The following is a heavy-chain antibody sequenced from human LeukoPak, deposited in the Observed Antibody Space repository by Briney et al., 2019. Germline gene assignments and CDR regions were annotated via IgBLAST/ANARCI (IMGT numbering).Heavy chain of an antibody. Sequence: SGTLSLTCAVSGASISSNNWWSWIRQPPGKGLEWIGEINHSGSTNYNPSLKSRVTISVDTSKNQFSLKLSSVTAADTAVYYCARDSGWSGHRWFDPWGQGTLVTVSS. CDR2: INHSGST. J-gene: IGHJ5*02. D-gene: IGHD6-19*01. V-gene: IGHV4-4*02. CDR1: GASISSNNW. CDR3: ARDSGWSGHRWFDP.